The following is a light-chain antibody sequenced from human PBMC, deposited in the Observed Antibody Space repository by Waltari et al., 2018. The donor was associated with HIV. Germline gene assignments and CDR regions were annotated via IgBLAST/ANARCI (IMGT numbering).Light chain of an antibody. V-gene: IGKV3-15*01. J-gene: IGKJ2*01. CDR3: QQYEDWPRT. CDR1: QSTSSL. CDR2: DAS. Sequence: EIVMTQSPATLSVSPGERATLSCKASQSTSSLLAWYQQKPGQTPRLLIYDASKRATGVPARFSDRGSGAEFTLTISSLQSEDFAIYYCQQYEDWPRTFGQGTKLEIK.